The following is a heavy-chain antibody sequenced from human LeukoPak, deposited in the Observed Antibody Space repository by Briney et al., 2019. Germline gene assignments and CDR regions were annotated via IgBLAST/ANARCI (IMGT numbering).Heavy chain of an antibody. J-gene: IGHJ4*02. V-gene: IGHV3-30-3*01. D-gene: IGHD3-22*01. CDR3: AGTYYYDSSDELQRPRQLRRFDY. CDR2: ISYEGSNK. CDR1: GFTFSSYA. Sequence: GGSLRLSCAASGFTFSSYAMHWVRQAPGKGLEWVAVISYEGSNKYYADSVKGRFTISRDNSKNTLYLQMNSLRAEDTAVYYCAGTYYYDSSDELQRPRQLRRFDYWGQGTLVTVSS.